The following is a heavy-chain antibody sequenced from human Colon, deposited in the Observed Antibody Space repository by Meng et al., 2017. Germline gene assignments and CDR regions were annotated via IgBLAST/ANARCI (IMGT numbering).Heavy chain of an antibody. CDR2: ISSSGSTI. V-gene: IGHV3-48*03. Sequence: GESLKISCAASGFTFSSYEMNWVRQAPGKGLDWVSYISSSGSTIYYADSVKGRFTISRDNAKNSLYLQMNSLRAEETAVYYCARDLGDYYGSGSYYSEYNWFDPWGQGTLVTVSS. CDR3: ARDLGDYYGSGSYYSEYNWFDP. J-gene: IGHJ5*02. CDR1: GFTFSSYE. D-gene: IGHD3-10*01.